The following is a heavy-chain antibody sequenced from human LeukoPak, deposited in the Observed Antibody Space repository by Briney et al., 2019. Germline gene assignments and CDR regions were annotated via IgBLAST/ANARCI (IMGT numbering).Heavy chain of an antibody. V-gene: IGHV1-69*04. Sequence: GASVKVSCKASGGTFSSYAIIWVRQAPGQGLEWMGRIIPILGIANYAQKFQGRVTITADKSTSTAYMELSSLRSEDTAVYYCAICYYDSSGPGLRRLNYYGMDVWGQGTTVTVSS. D-gene: IGHD3-22*01. J-gene: IGHJ6*02. CDR3: AICYYDSSGPGLRRLNYYGMDV. CDR2: IIPILGIA. CDR1: GGTFSSYA.